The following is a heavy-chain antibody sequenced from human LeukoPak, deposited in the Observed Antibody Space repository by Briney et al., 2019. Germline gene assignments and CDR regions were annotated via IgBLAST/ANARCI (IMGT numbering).Heavy chain of an antibody. Sequence: PSGTLSLTCAVSGGSISSSNWWSWVRQPPGKGLEWIGEIYHSGSTNYNPSLKSRVTISVDTSKNQFSLKLSSVTAADTAVYYCARAPGEYYYMDVWGKGTTVTISS. V-gene: IGHV4-4*02. CDR3: ARAPGEYYYMDV. J-gene: IGHJ6*03. CDR1: GGSISSSNW. CDR2: IYHSGST. D-gene: IGHD1-14*01.